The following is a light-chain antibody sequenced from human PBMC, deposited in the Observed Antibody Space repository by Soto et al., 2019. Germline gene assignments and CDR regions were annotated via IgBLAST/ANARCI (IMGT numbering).Light chain of an antibody. CDR1: QGIRND. Sequence: AIQMTQSPSSLSASVGDRVTITCRASQGIRNDLGWYQQKPGKAPKLLIYAASSLQSGVPSRFDGSESGTDFTLTITSLQPEYFATYYCLQDYNYPRTFGQGTKVETK. CDR2: AAS. J-gene: IGKJ1*01. V-gene: IGKV1-6*01. CDR3: LQDYNYPRT.